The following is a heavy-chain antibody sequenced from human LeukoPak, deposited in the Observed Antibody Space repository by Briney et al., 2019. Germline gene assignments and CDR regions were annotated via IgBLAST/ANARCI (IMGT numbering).Heavy chain of an antibody. Sequence: ASVKVSCKASGYTFTGYYMHWVRQAPGQGLEWMGRINPNSGGTNYAQKFQGRVTMTRDTSISTAYMELSRLRSGDTAVYYCASFYDYVWGSYRYPSDAFDIWGQGTMVTVSS. CDR1: GYTFTGYY. V-gene: IGHV1-2*06. J-gene: IGHJ3*02. CDR2: INPNSGGT. D-gene: IGHD3-16*02. CDR3: ASFYDYVWGSYRYPSDAFDI.